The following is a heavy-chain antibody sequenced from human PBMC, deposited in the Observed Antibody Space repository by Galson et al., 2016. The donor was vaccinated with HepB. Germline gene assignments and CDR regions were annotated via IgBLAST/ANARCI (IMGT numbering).Heavy chain of an antibody. CDR3: AKDRRSGRTDYYYYTYYYYYGMDV. V-gene: IGHV3-43*01. Sequence: SLRLSCAASGFTFDDYTMHWVRQAPGKVLELVSLISWDGGSTYYADSVKGRFTISRDNSKNSLYLQMNSLRTEETALYYCAKDRRSGRTDYYYYTYYYYYGMDVWGQGTTVTVSS. CDR1: GFTFDDYT. D-gene: IGHD3-3*01. J-gene: IGHJ6*02. CDR2: ISWDGGST.